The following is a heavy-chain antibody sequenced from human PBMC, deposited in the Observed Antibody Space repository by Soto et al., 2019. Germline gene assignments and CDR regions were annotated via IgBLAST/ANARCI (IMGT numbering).Heavy chain of an antibody. V-gene: IGHV3-9*01. CDR2: INWNSGSI. CDR3: VKDESINWYSGHFRH. CDR1: GFTFDDYA. J-gene: IGHJ1*01. D-gene: IGHD6-13*01. Sequence: EVQLVESGGGLVQPGRSLRLSCAASGFTFDDYAMHWVRQVPGKGLEWVSGINWNSGSIGYADSVKGRFAISRDNAKTSLHLQMISLRAEDTAYYYCVKDESINWYSGHFRHWGQGTLVTVSS.